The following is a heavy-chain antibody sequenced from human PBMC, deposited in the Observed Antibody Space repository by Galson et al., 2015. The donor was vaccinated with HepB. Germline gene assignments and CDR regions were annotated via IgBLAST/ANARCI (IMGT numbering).Heavy chain of an antibody. V-gene: IGHV1-18*01. CDR1: GYTFSRQG. J-gene: IGHJ3*02. CDR3: ATAVVVAATLRAGGRGFDI. Sequence: GKVSCKGSGYTFSRQGISWGGQAPGQGLGGVGWISAYHGKTNHAQKLQGRVTMTTDTSTSTAYMELRSLRSDDTAVYYRATAVVVAATLRAGGRGFDIWGQGTMVTVSS. D-gene: IGHD2-15*01. CDR2: ISAYHGKT.